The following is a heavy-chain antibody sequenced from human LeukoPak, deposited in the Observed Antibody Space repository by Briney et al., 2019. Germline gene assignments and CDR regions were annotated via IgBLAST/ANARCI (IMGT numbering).Heavy chain of an antibody. CDR1: GGSISSDY. Sequence: SETPSLTRTVSGGSISSDYWSWIRQPPGKGLEWIGYIYYRGSTNYNPSLKSRVTISVDTSKNQFSLKLSSVTAADTAVYYCARLSGYSSGHYYSDYWGQGTLVTVSS. CDR3: ARLSGYSSGHYYSDY. D-gene: IGHD3-22*01. V-gene: IGHV4-59*01. J-gene: IGHJ4*02. CDR2: IYYRGST.